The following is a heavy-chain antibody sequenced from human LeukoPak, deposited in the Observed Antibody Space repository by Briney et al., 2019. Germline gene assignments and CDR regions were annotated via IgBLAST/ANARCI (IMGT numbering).Heavy chain of an antibody. CDR1: GFTFSSYE. CDR2: ISSSGSTI. CDR3: ARFFGYSSAGFDY. D-gene: IGHD6-25*01. Sequence: PGGTLRLSCAASGFTFSSYEMNWVRKAPGKGLEWVSYISSSGSTIYYADSVKGRFTISRDNAKNSLYLQMNSLRAEDTAVYYCARFFGYSSAGFDYWGQGTLVTVSS. J-gene: IGHJ4*02. V-gene: IGHV3-48*03.